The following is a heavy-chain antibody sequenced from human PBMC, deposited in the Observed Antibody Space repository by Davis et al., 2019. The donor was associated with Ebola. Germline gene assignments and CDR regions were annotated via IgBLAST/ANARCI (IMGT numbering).Heavy chain of an antibody. V-gene: IGHV3-33*01. CDR2: IWYDGSNK. J-gene: IGHJ6*02. Sequence: GESLKISCAASGFTFSSYGMRWVRQAPGKGLEWVAVIWYDGSNKYYADSVKGRFTISRDNSKNTLYLQMNSLRAEDTAVYYCARDYYGSGSYYYYYGMDVWGQGTTVTVSS. CDR3: ARDYYGSGSYYYYYGMDV. D-gene: IGHD3-10*01. CDR1: GFTFSSYG.